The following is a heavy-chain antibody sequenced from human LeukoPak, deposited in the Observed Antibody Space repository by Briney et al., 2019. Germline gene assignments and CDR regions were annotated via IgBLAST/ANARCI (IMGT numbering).Heavy chain of an antibody. CDR2: ISAYNGNT. D-gene: IGHD4-17*01. CDR1: GYTFTSYG. CDR3: ATGGATVTTEDAFDI. Sequence: ASVKVSCKASGYTFTSYGISWVRQAPGQGLEWMGWISAYNGNTNYAQKLQGRVTMTTDTSTSTAYMELRSLRSDDTTLYYCATGGATVTTEDAFDIWGQGTMVTVSS. J-gene: IGHJ3*02. V-gene: IGHV1-18*01.